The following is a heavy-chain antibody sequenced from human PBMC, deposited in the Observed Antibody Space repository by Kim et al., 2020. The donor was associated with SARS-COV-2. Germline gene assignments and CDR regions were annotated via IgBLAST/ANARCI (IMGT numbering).Heavy chain of an antibody. CDR2: INPSGGST. V-gene: IGHV1-46*01. J-gene: IGHJ4*02. CDR1: GYTFTSYY. CDR3: ARDYGALGRDGYNLDYFDY. D-gene: IGHD5-12*01. Sequence: ASVKVSCKASGYTFTSYYMHWVRQAPGQGLEWMGIINPSGGSTSYAQKFQGRVTMTRDTSTSTVYMELSSLRSEDTAVYYCARDYGALGRDGYNLDYFDYWGQGTLVTVSS.